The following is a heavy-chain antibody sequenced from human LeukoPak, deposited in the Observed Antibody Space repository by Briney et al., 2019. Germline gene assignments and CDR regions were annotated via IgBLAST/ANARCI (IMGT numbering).Heavy chain of an antibody. J-gene: IGHJ4*02. CDR1: GFTFSNHG. Sequence: GGPLRLSCVASGFTFSNHGMHWVRHAPGEGPEWVSAISGSGDRTYSTDSVKGRFTISRDNSKNMLYLQLNSLRAEDTAVYYCASRDPCSGGTCYALGYWGQGSLVTVSS. V-gene: IGHV3-23*01. CDR3: ASRDPCSGGTCYALGY. CDR2: ISGSGDRT. D-gene: IGHD2-15*01.